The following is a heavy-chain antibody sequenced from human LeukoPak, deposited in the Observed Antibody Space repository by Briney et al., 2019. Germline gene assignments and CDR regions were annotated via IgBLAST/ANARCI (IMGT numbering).Heavy chain of an antibody. Sequence: GASVKVSCKVSGYTLTELSMHWVRQAPGKGLEWMGGFDPEDGETIYAQKFQGRVTMTEDTSTDTACMELSSLRSEDTAVYYCATAPPVGAGFDYWGQGTLVTVSS. CDR3: ATAPPVGAGFDY. V-gene: IGHV1-24*01. D-gene: IGHD1-26*01. J-gene: IGHJ4*02. CDR2: FDPEDGET. CDR1: GYTLTELS.